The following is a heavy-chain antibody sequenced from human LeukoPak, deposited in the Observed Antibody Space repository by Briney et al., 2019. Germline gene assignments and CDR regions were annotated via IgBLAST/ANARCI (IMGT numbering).Heavy chain of an antibody. CDR2: IDPNGEAS. Sequence: GGSLRLSCAASGFTFSSYSMNWVRQAPGKGLEYVSSIDPNGEASYYANSVKGRFSISRDNSNNMLYLQMGSLTSADMGVYYCAAQGGRTGAYDPWGQGTLVTVAS. CDR3: AAQGGRTGAYDP. V-gene: IGHV3-64*01. CDR1: GFTFSSYS. D-gene: IGHD3/OR15-3a*01. J-gene: IGHJ5*02.